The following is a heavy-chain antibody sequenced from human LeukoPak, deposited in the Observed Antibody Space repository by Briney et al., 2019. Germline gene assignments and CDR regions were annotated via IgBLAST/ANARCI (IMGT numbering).Heavy chain of an antibody. CDR2: IWYDGSNK. CDR3: TKDRRGPAAGTWYFDS. V-gene: IGHV3-33*06. Sequence: PGRSLRLSCAASGFTFSSYGMHWVRQAPGKGLEWVAVIWYDGSNKYYADSVKGRFTISRDNSKNTLYLQLNSLRAGDTAIYYCTKDRRGPAAGTWYFDSWGQGTLVTVSS. CDR1: GFTFSSYG. D-gene: IGHD6-13*01. J-gene: IGHJ4*02.